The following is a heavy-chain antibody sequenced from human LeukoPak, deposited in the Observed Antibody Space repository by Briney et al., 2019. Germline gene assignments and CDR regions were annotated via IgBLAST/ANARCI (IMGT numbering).Heavy chain of an antibody. CDR1: GGSISTYF. CDR3: ARDDYGGLYGMDV. Sequence: SETLSLTCTVSGGSISTYFWSWIRQPPGKGLEWIGYIYYSGSTNYNPSLKSRVTISVDTSKNQFSPKLSSVTAADTAVYYCARDDYGGLYGMDVWGQGTTVTVSS. J-gene: IGHJ6*02. CDR2: IYYSGST. D-gene: IGHD4-23*01. V-gene: IGHV4-59*01.